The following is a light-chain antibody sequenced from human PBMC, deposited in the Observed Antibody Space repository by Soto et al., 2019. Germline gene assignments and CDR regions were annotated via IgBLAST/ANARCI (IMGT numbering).Light chain of an antibody. V-gene: IGKV1-39*01. CDR2: AAS. CDR1: QSISSW. CDR3: QQSYSTLGIT. Sequence: DIQMTQSPSTLSASVGDRVTITCRASQSISSWLAWYQQKPGKAPKLLIYAASSLQSGVPSRFSGSGSGTDFTLTISSLQPEDFATYYCQQSYSTLGITFGQGTRLEI. J-gene: IGKJ5*01.